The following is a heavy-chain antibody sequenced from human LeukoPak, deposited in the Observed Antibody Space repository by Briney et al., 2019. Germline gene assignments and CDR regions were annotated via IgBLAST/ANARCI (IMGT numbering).Heavy chain of an antibody. CDR1: GASIGSHNW. Sequence: SGTLSLTCTVSGASIGSHNWWWSWVRQPPGKGLEWIGEIYHSGTTNYNPSLKSRVTLSVDNSKNQFSLNLSFVTTADTAVYYCAGAEPRGIIWHPYWGQGTLVTVSS. J-gene: IGHJ4*02. CDR3: AGAEPRGIIWHPY. CDR2: IYHSGTT. V-gene: IGHV4-4*02.